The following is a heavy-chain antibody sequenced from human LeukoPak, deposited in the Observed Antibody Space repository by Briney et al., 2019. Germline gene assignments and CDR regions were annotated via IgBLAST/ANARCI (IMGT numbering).Heavy chain of an antibody. V-gene: IGHV1-69*01. Sequence: ASVKVSCKASGGTFSSYAISWVQQAPGQGLEWMGGIIPIFGTANYAQKFQGRVTITADESTSTAYMELSSLRSEGTAVYYCARVVEQQPFDYWGQGTLVTVSS. CDR3: ARVVEQQPFDY. D-gene: IGHD6-13*01. CDR2: IIPIFGTA. CDR1: GGTFSSYA. J-gene: IGHJ4*02.